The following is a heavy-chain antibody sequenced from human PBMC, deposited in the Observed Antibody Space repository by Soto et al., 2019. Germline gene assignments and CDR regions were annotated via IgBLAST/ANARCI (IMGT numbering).Heavy chain of an antibody. CDR1: GFTFNSFA. D-gene: IGHD3-9*01. Sequence: GGSLRLSCAASGFTFNSFAMHWVRQAPGKGLEWVGVISYERTNIKYADSVKGRLNIYRDNSKKKLFLQMNSLRAEDTAVYYCASRYYDVLTGFFHYAMDVWGQGTTVTVSS. V-gene: IGHV3-30-3*01. CDR2: ISYERTNI. CDR3: ASRYYDVLTGFFHYAMDV. J-gene: IGHJ6*02.